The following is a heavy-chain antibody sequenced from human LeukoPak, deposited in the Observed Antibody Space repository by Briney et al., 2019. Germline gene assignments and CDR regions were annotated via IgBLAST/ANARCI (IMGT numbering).Heavy chain of an antibody. D-gene: IGHD3-22*01. V-gene: IGHV5-51*01. Sequence: GESLKISCKGSGYSFTSYWIGWVRQMPGKGLEWMGIIYPGDSDTRYSPSFQGQVTISADKSISTAYLQWSSLKASDTAMYYCARGVFYYDSSGYSQEGAFDIWGQGTMVTVSS. CDR2: IYPGDSDT. CDR3: ARGVFYYDSSGYSQEGAFDI. J-gene: IGHJ3*02. CDR1: GYSFTSYW.